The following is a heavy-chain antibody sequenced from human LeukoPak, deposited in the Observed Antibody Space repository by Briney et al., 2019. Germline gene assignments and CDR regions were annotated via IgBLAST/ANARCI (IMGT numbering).Heavy chain of an antibody. D-gene: IGHD2-15*01. CDR2: IYYSGST. V-gene: IGHV4-59*08. J-gene: IGHJ2*01. Sequence: SETLSPTCTVSGGSISSYYWSWIRQPPGKGLEWIGYIYYSGSTNYNPSLKSRVTISVDTSKNQFSLKLSSVTAADTAVYYCATLGYCSGGSCPWWYFDLWGRGTLVTVSS. CDR1: GGSISSYY. CDR3: ATLGYCSGGSCPWWYFDL.